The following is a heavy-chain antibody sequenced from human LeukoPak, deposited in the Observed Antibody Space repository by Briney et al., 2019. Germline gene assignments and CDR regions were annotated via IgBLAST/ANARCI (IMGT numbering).Heavy chain of an antibody. CDR2: IRYDGSNK. J-gene: IGHJ4*02. Sequence: GGSLRLSCAASGFTFSSYGMHWVRQAPGKGLEWVAFIRYDGSNKYYADSVKGRFTISRDNSKNTLYLQMNSLRAEDTAVYYCAGSPSYYGSAHYFDYWGQGTLVTVSS. V-gene: IGHV3-30*02. D-gene: IGHD3-10*01. CDR3: AGSPSYYGSAHYFDY. CDR1: GFTFSSYG.